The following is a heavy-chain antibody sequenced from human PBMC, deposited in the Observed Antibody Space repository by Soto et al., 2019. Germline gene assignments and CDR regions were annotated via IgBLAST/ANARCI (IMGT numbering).Heavy chain of an antibody. J-gene: IGHJ4*02. CDR3: ARDYGDLQGPAFDY. V-gene: IGHV3-33*01. CDR1: GFTFSSYG. D-gene: IGHD4-17*01. Sequence: QVQLVESGGGVVQPGRSLRLSCAASGFTFSSYGMHWVRQAPGKGLEWVAVIWYDGSNKYYADSVKGRFTISRDNSKNTLYLQMNSLRAEDTAVYYCARDYGDLQGPAFDYWGQGTLVTVSS. CDR2: IWYDGSNK.